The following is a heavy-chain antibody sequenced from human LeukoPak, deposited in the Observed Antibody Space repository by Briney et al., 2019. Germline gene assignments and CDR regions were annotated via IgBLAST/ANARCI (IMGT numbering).Heavy chain of an antibody. V-gene: IGHV3-66*01. D-gene: IGHD3-22*01. J-gene: IGHJ4*02. Sequence: GGSLRLSCAASGLTVSSNYVSWVRQAPGKGLEWVSVIYSGGSTYYADSVKGRFTISRDNSKNTLFLQMNSLRAEDTAVYYCARDKSSGYFDYWGQGTLVTVSS. CDR1: GLTVSSNY. CDR3: ARDKSSGYFDY. CDR2: IYSGGST.